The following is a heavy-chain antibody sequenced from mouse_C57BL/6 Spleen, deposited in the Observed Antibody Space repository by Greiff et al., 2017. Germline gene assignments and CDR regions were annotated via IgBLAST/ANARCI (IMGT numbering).Heavy chain of an antibody. CDR3: ARARYSLRFYFDY. D-gene: IGHD2-12*01. CDR2: IYPGSGST. V-gene: IGHV1-55*01. Sequence: QVQLQQPGAELVKPGASVKMSCKASGYTFTSYWITWVKQRPGQGLEWIGDIYPGSGSTNYNEKFKGKATLTVVTSSSTAYMQLSSLTSEDSAVYYCARARYSLRFYFDYWGQGTTLTVSS. J-gene: IGHJ2*01. CDR1: GYTFTSYW.